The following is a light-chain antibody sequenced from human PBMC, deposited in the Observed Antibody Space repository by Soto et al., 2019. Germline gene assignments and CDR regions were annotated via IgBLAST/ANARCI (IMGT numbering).Light chain of an antibody. CDR3: QQYHHWPPYS. Sequence: TQSPVTLSVSPGDGATLSFRASQSVSRFLAWYQQTPGQRPRLLIYAASSRVLGVPARFTGSGSGTDCTLTISDVQSEDAAIYYCQQYHHWPPYSFGQGTRLEI. CDR2: AAS. CDR1: QSVSRF. J-gene: IGKJ2*01. V-gene: IGKV3-15*01.